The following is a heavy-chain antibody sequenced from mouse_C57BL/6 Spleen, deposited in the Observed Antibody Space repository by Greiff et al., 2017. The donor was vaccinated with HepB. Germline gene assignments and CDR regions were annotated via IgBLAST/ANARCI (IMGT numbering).Heavy chain of an antibody. J-gene: IGHJ1*03. V-gene: IGHV1-18*01. CDR2: INPNNGGT. D-gene: IGHD2-4*01. CDR3: ARGGYDYGPRTGYFDV. Sequence: VQLQQSGPELVKPGASVKIPCKASGYAFTDYNMDWVKQSHGKSLEWIGDINPNNGGTIYNQKFKGKATLTVDKSSSTAYMELRSLTSEDTAVYYCARGGYDYGPRTGYFDVWGTGTTVTVSS. CDR1: GYAFTDYN.